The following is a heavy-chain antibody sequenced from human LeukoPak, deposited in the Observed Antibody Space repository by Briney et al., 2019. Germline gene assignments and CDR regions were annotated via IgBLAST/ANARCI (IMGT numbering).Heavy chain of an antibody. Sequence: ASVKVSCKASGYTFTSYDMHWVRQAPGQRLEWMRWINAGNGNTKYSQKFQGRVTITRDTSASTAYMELSSLRSEDTAVYYCARLFRYFDWLSLGYWGQGTLVTVSS. V-gene: IGHV1-3*01. J-gene: IGHJ4*02. D-gene: IGHD3-9*01. CDR3: ARLFRYFDWLSLGY. CDR2: INAGNGNT. CDR1: GYTFTSYD.